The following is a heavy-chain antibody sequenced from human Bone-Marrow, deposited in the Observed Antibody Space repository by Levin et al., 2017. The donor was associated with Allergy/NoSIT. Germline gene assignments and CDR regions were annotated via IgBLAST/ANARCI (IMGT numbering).Heavy chain of an antibody. CDR2: VRYDGSNT. CDR1: GFTFSNYA. J-gene: IGHJ5*02. CDR3: ARGRSSFGESVWDGLPDL. V-gene: IGHV3-33*01. D-gene: IGHD3-3*01. Sequence: GGSLRLSCAASGFTFSNYAMHWVRQAPGKGLEWVAVVRYDGSNTQYGGSVKGRFTISRDNSKNSLYLQIDSPRAEDTAVYYCARGRSSFGESVWDGLPDLWGQGTLVTVSS.